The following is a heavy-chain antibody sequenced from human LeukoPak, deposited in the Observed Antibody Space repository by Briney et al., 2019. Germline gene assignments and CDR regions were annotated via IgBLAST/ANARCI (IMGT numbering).Heavy chain of an antibody. CDR2: IDPNTGDS. J-gene: IGHJ4*02. CDR3: ARVDIVVVTAYDY. V-gene: IGHV1-2*02. CDR1: EYTFTGYY. D-gene: IGHD2-21*02. Sequence: ASVKVSCKASEYTFTGYYIHWVRQAPGQGLEWMGWIDPNTGDSNYAQKFQGRVTMTRDTSISTAYMELSRLRSDDTAVYYCARVDIVVVTAYDYWGQGTLVTVSS.